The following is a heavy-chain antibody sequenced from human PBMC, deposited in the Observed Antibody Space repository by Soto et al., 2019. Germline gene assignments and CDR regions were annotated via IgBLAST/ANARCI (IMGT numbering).Heavy chain of an antibody. CDR1: GETFINHW. V-gene: IGHV5-51*01. J-gene: IGHJ3*02. Sequence: GAALKISGEGSGETFINHWIAWVRQMPGKGLEWMGIIYPGDSDARYSPSFGGQVTISVDKSITTAYLQWSSLEASDSAMYYCARQGDMAATPADAFDIWGQGTMVTVSS. CDR3: ARQGDMAATPADAFDI. CDR2: IYPGDSDA. D-gene: IGHD3-16*01.